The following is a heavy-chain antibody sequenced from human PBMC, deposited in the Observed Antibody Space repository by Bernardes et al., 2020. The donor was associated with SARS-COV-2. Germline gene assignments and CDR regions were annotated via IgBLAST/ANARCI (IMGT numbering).Heavy chain of an antibody. V-gene: IGHV3-43*02. CDR2: ISGDGGST. Sequence: GGSLRLSCAASGFTFDDYAMHWVRQAPGKGLEWVSLISGDGGSTYYADSVKGRFTISRDNSKNSLYLQMNSLRTEDTALYYCAKPAYSSIQRVNWFDPWGQGTLVTVSS. CDR3: AKPAYSSIQRVNWFDP. D-gene: IGHD6-13*01. J-gene: IGHJ5*02. CDR1: GFTFDDYA.